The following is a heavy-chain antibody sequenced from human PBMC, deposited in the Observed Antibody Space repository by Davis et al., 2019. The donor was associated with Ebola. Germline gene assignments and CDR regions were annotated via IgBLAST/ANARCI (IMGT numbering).Heavy chain of an antibody. CDR3: AAGGLGGGFDI. J-gene: IGHJ3*02. V-gene: IGHV1-24*01. CDR2: FDPEDGEA. CDR1: GYSLTELS. D-gene: IGHD2-15*01. Sequence: AASVKVSCKVSGYSLTELSMHWVRQAPGQGLEWMGYFDPEDGEALYAQNFQDRVTMTEDTSTDTAYMELGSLRSEDTAVYYCAAGGLGGGFDIWGHGTMVTVSS.